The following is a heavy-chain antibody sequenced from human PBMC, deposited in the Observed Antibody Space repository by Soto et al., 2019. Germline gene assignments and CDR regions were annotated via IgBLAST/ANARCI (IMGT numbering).Heavy chain of an antibody. D-gene: IGHD5-18*01. J-gene: IGHJ4*02. CDR1: GGSISSSNW. Sequence: QVQLQESGPGLVKPSGTLSLTCAVSGGSISSSNWWSWVRQPPGKGLEWIGEIYHSGSTNYNPSLKRRVTISADQSKNQFSLKLSSVTAADTAVYSCARTPGDGYTGYYFDYWGQGTLVTVSS. V-gene: IGHV4-4*02. CDR2: IYHSGST. CDR3: ARTPGDGYTGYYFDY.